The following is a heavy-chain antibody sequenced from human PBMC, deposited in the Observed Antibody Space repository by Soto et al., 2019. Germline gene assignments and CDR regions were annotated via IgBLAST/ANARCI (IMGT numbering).Heavy chain of an antibody. CDR1: GFMFTSYS. J-gene: IGHJ1*01. Sequence: GGSLRLSCSASGFMFTSYSMVWVRLAPGRGPEWVASISTGSDSIYYADSVKGRFTVSRDNAKNSLYLQMNNLRVEDTAVYFCARDRSADRFVQYFQHWGQGAQVTVSS. CDR2: ISTGSDSI. D-gene: IGHD6-19*01. CDR3: ARDRSADRFVQYFQH. V-gene: IGHV3-21*01.